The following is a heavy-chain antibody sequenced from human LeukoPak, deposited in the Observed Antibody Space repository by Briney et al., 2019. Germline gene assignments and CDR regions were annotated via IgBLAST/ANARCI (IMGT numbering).Heavy chain of an antibody. CDR3: TRDRGTYNWFDP. CDR1: GFTSSGSA. J-gene: IGHJ5*02. D-gene: IGHD2-15*01. CDR2: IDKKDNLYAT. V-gene: IGHV3-73*01. Sequence: PGGSLRLSCAASGFTSSGSAVHWVRQSSGKGLEWVGHIDKKDNLYATAYAESVKGRFTISRDDSKDTAFLHMDSLKTEDTALHYCTRDRGTYNWFDPWGQGTLVTVSS.